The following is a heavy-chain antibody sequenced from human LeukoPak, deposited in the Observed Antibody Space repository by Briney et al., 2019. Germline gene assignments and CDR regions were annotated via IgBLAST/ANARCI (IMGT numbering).Heavy chain of an antibody. CDR2: IYPGDSDT. D-gene: IGHD1/OR15-1a*01. Sequence: PGEPLKISCKGSGYIITSYWICWVRQMPEKGLEWMCIIYPGDSDTSYSPSFQGQVTISADKSISTAYLQWSSLKASDTVMYYCVRPNEYEQFDYWGQGTLVTVSS. V-gene: IGHV5-51*01. CDR3: VRPNEYEQFDY. CDR1: GYIITSYW. J-gene: IGHJ4*02.